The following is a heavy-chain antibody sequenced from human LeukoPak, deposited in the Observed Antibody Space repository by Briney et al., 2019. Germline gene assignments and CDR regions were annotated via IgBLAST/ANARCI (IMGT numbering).Heavy chain of an antibody. V-gene: IGHV4-34*01. CDR1: GGSFSGYY. Sequence: PSETLSLTCAVYGGSFSGYYWSWIRQPPGKGLEWFGEINHSGSTNYNPSLKSRVTISVDTSKNQFSLQLSSVTAADTAVYYCAREYSSRWYNWFDPWGQGTLVTVSS. CDR2: INHSGST. CDR3: AREYSSRWYNWFDP. D-gene: IGHD6-13*01. J-gene: IGHJ5*02.